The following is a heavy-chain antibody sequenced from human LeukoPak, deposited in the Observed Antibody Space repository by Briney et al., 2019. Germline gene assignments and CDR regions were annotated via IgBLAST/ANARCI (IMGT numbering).Heavy chain of an antibody. CDR1: GFNFSSYD. V-gene: IGHV3-13*01. CDR2: IGTAGDT. CDR3: ARDSSPQGYYYYGMDV. J-gene: IGHJ6*02. Sequence: GGSLRLSCAASGFNFSSYDMHWVRQPIGKGLEGVSTIGTAGDTYYPGSVKGRFTISRENARNSLYLQMNSRRAGDTAVYYCARDSSPQGYYYYGMDVWGQGTTVTVSS.